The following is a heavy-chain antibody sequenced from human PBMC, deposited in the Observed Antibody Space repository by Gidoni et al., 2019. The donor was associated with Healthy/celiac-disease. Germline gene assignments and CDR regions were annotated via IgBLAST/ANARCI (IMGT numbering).Heavy chain of an antibody. Sequence: EVQLVQRGAEVQKPGESRQISWKGYGDSFTSYWVGWVRQMPGKGLEWMGIIYPGASDTRYSSSSQGQVTISADKSLSTAYRQWSSLKASDTAMYYCVRQSGMGYGMDVWGHGTTVTVSS. D-gene: IGHD1-26*01. J-gene: IGHJ6*02. CDR3: VRQSGMGYGMDV. V-gene: IGHV5-51*01. CDR2: IYPGASDT. CDR1: GDSFTSYW.